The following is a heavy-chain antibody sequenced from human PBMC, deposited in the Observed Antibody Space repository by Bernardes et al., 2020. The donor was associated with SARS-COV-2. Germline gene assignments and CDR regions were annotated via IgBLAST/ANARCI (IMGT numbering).Heavy chain of an antibody. D-gene: IGHD3-10*01. J-gene: IGHJ6*02. CDR2: IWYDGSNK. CDR1: GFTFSSYG. Sequence: GGSLRLSCAASGFTFSSYGMHWVRQAPGKGLEWVAVIWYDGSNKYYADSVKGRFTISRDNSKNTLYLQMNSLRAEDTAVYYCARDPGLTMVRGVIENYYYYGMDVWGQGTTVTVSS. V-gene: IGHV3-33*01. CDR3: ARDPGLTMVRGVIENYYYYGMDV.